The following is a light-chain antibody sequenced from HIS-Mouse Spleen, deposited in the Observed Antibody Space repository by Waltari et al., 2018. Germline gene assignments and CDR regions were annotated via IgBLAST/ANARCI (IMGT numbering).Light chain of an antibody. CDR1: QSVSSSY. J-gene: IGKJ4*01. Sequence: EIVLTQSPGPLSLSPAERATLSCRASQSVSSSYLAWYQQKPGQAPRLLIYGASSRATGIPDRFSGSGSGTDFTLTISRLEPEDFAVYYCQQYGSSSALTFGGGTKVEIK. CDR2: GAS. CDR3: QQYGSSSALT. V-gene: IGKV3-20*01.